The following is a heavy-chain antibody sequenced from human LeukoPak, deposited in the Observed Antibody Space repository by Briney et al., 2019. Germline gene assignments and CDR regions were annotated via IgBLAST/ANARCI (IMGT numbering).Heavy chain of an antibody. V-gene: IGHV3-20*04. CDR3: AKSGASGRYFDY. D-gene: IGHD2-15*01. CDR1: GFTFDDYG. Sequence: GGSLRLSCAACGFTFDDYGMSWVRQAPGKGLEWVSGINWNGGSTGYADSVKGRFTISRDNAKNSLYLQMNSLRAEDTALYYCAKSGASGRYFDYWGQGTLVTVSS. CDR2: INWNGGST. J-gene: IGHJ4*02.